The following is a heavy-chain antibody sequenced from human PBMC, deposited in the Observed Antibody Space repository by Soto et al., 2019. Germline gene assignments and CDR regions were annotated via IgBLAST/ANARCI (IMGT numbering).Heavy chain of an antibody. J-gene: IGHJ6*02. Sequence: ASVKVSCKASGYTLSGYYIHWVRQAPGQGLEWMGWINPYSGGTNYAQNFQGRVTMTRDTSISTGYMEMWRLGFDDTAVYYCARSIVGGNADYYGMDVWGQGTTVTVSS. CDR1: GYTLSGYY. CDR3: ARSIVGGNADYYGMDV. CDR2: INPYSGGT. V-gene: IGHV1-2*02. D-gene: IGHD1-26*01.